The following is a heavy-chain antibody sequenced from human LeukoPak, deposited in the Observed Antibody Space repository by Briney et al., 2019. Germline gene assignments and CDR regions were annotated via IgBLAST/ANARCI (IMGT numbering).Heavy chain of an antibody. J-gene: IGHJ6*02. Sequence: SETLSLTCTVSGGSISSYYWSWIRQPAGKGLEWIGRIYTSGSTNYNPSLKSRVTISVETSKNQFSLTLNSVTAADTAVYHCARQSDPYYHYGLDFWGQGTTVIVSS. CDR1: GGSISSYY. CDR2: IYTSGST. CDR3: ARQSDPYYHYGLDF. V-gene: IGHV4-4*07.